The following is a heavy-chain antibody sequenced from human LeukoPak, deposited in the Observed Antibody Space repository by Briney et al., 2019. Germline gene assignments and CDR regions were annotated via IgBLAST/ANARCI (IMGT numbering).Heavy chain of an antibody. CDR3: ARATRYCSGGSCFTSHDY. Sequence: GASVKVSCKASGGTFSSYAISWVRQAPGQGLEWMGGIIPIFGIANYAQKFQGRVTITADESTSTAYMELSSLRSEDTAVYYCARATRYCSGGSCFTSHDYWGQGTLVTVSS. CDR2: IIPIFGIA. CDR1: GGTFSSYA. J-gene: IGHJ4*02. V-gene: IGHV1-69*01. D-gene: IGHD2-15*01.